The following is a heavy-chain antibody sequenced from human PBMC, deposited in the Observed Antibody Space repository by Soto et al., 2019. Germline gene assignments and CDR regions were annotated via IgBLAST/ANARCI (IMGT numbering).Heavy chain of an antibody. D-gene: IGHD3-3*01. V-gene: IGHV3-23*01. Sequence: GGSLRLSCAASGFTFSSYAMSWVRQAPGKGLEWVSAISGSGGSTYYADSVKGRFTISRDNSKNTLYLQMNSLRAEDTAVYYCAKVRTITIFGVVIMDAFDIWGQGTMVTVSS. CDR1: GFTFSSYA. CDR2: ISGSGGST. CDR3: AKVRTITIFGVVIMDAFDI. J-gene: IGHJ3*02.